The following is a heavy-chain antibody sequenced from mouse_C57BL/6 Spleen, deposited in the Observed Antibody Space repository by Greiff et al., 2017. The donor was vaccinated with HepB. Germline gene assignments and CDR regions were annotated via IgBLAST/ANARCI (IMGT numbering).Heavy chain of an antibody. CDR1: GFTFTDYY. Sequence: EVKLVESGGGLVQPGGSLSLSCAASGFTFTDYYMSWVRQPPGKALEWLGFIRNKANGYTTEYSASVKGRFTISRDNSQSILYLQMNALRAEDSATYYCARKLGYYCDYWGQGTTLTVSS. V-gene: IGHV7-3*01. CDR2: IRNKANGYTT. CDR3: ARKLGYYCDY. D-gene: IGHD4-1*01. J-gene: IGHJ2*01.